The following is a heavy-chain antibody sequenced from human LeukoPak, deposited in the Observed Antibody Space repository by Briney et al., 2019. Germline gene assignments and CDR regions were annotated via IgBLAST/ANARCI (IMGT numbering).Heavy chain of an antibody. J-gene: IGHJ4*02. V-gene: IGHV3-53*01. CDR1: GFTVSTYY. CDR2: IYSGGST. D-gene: IGHD2-8*01. Sequence: PGGSLRLSCAASGFTVSTYYMTWVRQAPGKGLECVSVIYSGGSTYYADSVKGRFTVSRDNSKNTLYLQMNSLRAEDTAMYYCARGLGYCTSTTCLLSLDYWGQGTLVTVSS. CDR3: ARGLGYCTSTTCLLSLDY.